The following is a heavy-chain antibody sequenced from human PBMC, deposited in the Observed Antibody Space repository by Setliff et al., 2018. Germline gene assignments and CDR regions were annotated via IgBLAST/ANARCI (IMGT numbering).Heavy chain of an antibody. J-gene: IGHJ4*02. CDR1: GFTFSSYW. CDR3: AKEVTAEYYYDSSGLAFDY. Sequence: PGGSLRLSCAASGFTFSSYWMNWVRQAPGKGLEWVANMKQDGSEKYYADSVKGRFTISRDNSKNTLYLQMNSLRAEDTAVYYCAKEVTAEYYYDSSGLAFDYWGQGTLVTVSS. CDR2: MKQDGSEK. V-gene: IGHV3-7*01. D-gene: IGHD3-22*01.